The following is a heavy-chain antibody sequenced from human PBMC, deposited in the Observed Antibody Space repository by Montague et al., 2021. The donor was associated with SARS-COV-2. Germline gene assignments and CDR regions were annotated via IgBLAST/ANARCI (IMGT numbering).Heavy chain of an antibody. J-gene: IGHJ3*02. CDR2: AYYTGRS. Sequence: SETLSLTCTVSGGSITTNFWSWVRQPPGKGLEWVGYAYYTGRSNSSPSLQSRVFISVDTSKNQVSLKLHPVTAADTAIYYCARDTFYYGSETNYVDTFDIWGRGTMVTVSS. CDR3: ARDTFYYGSETNYVDTFDI. V-gene: IGHV4-59*01. D-gene: IGHD3-10*01. CDR1: GGSITTNF.